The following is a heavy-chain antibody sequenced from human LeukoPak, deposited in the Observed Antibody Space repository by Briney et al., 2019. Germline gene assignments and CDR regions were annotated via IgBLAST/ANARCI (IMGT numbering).Heavy chain of an antibody. CDR2: ISGSGGST. J-gene: IGHJ4*02. CDR1: GFTFSSYA. Sequence: GGSLRLFCAASGFTFSSYAMSWVRQAPGKGLEWVSAISGSGGSTYYADSVKGRFTISRDNSKNTLYLQMNSLRAEDTAVYYCAKGPTYYDFWSGYPDYWGQGTLVTVSS. V-gene: IGHV3-23*01. D-gene: IGHD3-3*01. CDR3: AKGPTYYDFWSGYPDY.